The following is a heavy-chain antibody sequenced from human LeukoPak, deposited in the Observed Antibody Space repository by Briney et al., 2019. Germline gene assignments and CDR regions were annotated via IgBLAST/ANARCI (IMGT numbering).Heavy chain of an antibody. CDR3: AKDFIAISEWEPLGY. Sequence: GGSLRLSCSASGFTFTTYAMTWVRQPPGKGLEWVSGISGTGDTTSYADSVKGRFTISRDNSKNTLFLQMNSLRAEDTAVYYCAKDFIAISEWEPLGYWGQGTLVTVSS. CDR2: ISGTGDTT. J-gene: IGHJ4*02. D-gene: IGHD1-26*01. CDR1: GFTFTTYA. V-gene: IGHV3-23*01.